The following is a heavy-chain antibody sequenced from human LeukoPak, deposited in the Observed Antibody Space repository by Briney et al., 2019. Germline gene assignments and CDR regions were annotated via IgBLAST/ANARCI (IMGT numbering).Heavy chain of an antibody. J-gene: IGHJ4*02. CDR3: ARVCSTSCYSGNAYYFDY. CDR2: IYYSGST. CDR1: GGSISSGDYY. V-gene: IGHV4-30-4*08. Sequence: SETLSLTCTVSGGSISSGDYYWSWIRQPPGKGLEWIGYIYYSGSTYYNPSLKSRVTISVDTSKNQFSLKLSSVTAADTAVYYCARVCSTSCYSGNAYYFDYWGREPWSPSPQ. D-gene: IGHD2-2*01.